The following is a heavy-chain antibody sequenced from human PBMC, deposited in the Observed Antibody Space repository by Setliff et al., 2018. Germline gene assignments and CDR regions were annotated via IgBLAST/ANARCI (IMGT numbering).Heavy chain of an antibody. Sequence: GSLRLSCLASGFTFDDYGMSWVRQAPGKGLEWVSGLSWRGDNIGYADSVKGRFTISRDNAKNSLYLQMDSLRVEDTAMYFCARDRGGGLYDYWGRGTLVTVSS. CDR2: LSWRGDNI. V-gene: IGHV3-20*04. CDR1: GFTFDDYG. J-gene: IGHJ4*02. D-gene: IGHD3-16*01. CDR3: ARDRGGGLYDY.